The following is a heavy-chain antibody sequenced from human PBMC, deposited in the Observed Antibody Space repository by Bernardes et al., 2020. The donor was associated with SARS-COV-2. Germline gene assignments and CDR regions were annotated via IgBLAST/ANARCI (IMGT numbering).Heavy chain of an antibody. V-gene: IGHV4-4*07. Sequence: SETLSLTCTVSGGSISSYYWSWIRQPAGKGLEWIGRIYTSGSTNYNPSLKSRVTMSVDTSKNQFSLKLSSVTAADTAVYYCARGRVVPAAGVAFDIWGQGTMVTVSS. CDR3: ARGRVVPAAGVAFDI. CDR1: GGSISSYY. J-gene: IGHJ3*02. CDR2: IYTSGST. D-gene: IGHD2-2*01.